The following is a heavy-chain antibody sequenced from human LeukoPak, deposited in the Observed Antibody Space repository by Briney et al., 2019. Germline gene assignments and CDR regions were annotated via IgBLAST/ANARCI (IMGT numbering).Heavy chain of an antibody. V-gene: IGHV3-48*03. J-gene: IGHJ5*02. CDR1: GFTYSSYK. CDR3: ARDIEAAGIRFDP. Sequence: PGGSLRLSCAPTGFTYSSYKMNWARQAPGKGLEWVSYISSSGNTIYYADSVKGRFTISRDNPKNSLYLQMNSLRAEDTAVYYCARDIEAAGIRFDPWGQGTLVTVSS. D-gene: IGHD6-13*01. CDR2: ISSSGNTI.